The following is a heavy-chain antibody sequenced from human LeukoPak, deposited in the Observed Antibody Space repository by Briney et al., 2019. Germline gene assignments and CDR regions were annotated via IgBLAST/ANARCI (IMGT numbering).Heavy chain of an antibody. J-gene: IGHJ4*02. CDR2: INPNSGGT. CDR1: GYTFTGYY. CDR3: ARDRRREYYYDSSGLKDY. D-gene: IGHD3-22*01. V-gene: IGHV1-2*02. Sequence: ASVKVSCKASGYTFTGYYMHRVRQAPGQGLEWMGWINPNSGGTNYAQKFQGRVTMTRDTSISTAYMELSRLRSDDTAVYYCARDRRREYYYDSSGLKDYWGQGTLVTVSS.